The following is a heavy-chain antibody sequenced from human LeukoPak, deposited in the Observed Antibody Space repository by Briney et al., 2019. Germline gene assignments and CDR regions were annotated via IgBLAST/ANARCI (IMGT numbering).Heavy chain of an antibody. Sequence: GGSLRLSCSASGFTFSNYALHWVRQAPGKGLEWVSVIYSGGSTYYADSVRGRFTISRDNAKNTLYLQMNSLRAEDTAVYYCARDLGSSGRPNDYWGQGTLVTVSS. CDR2: IYSGGST. V-gene: IGHV3-66*01. CDR3: ARDLGSSGRPNDY. J-gene: IGHJ4*02. D-gene: IGHD3-16*01. CDR1: GFTFSNYA.